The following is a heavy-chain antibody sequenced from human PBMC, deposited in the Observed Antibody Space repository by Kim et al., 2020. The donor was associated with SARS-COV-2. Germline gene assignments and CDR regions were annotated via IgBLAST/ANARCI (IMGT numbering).Heavy chain of an antibody. CDR3: ARGGISSSWFPTLGY. D-gene: IGHD6-13*01. Sequence: SETLSLTCAVYGGSFSGYYWSWIRQPPGKGLEWIGEINHSGSTNYNPSLKSRVTISVDTSKNQFSLKLSSVTAADTAVYYCARGGISSSWFPTLGYWGQGTLVTVSS. V-gene: IGHV4-34*01. J-gene: IGHJ4*02. CDR1: GGSFSGYY. CDR2: INHSGST.